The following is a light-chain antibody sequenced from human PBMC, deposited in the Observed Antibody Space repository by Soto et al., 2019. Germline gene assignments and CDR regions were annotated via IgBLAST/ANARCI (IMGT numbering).Light chain of an antibody. J-gene: IGKJ1*01. CDR1: QGIIDY. V-gene: IGKV1-27*01. Sequence: DIQMTQSPSSLSASVGDRVTITCRASQGIIDYLAWYQQKPGKVPKLLIYAASTLQSGVPSRFSGSGSGTDFTLTISSLQPEDVATDYCQLYNFAPATVGPGTRVEIK. CDR2: AAS. CDR3: QLYNFAPAT.